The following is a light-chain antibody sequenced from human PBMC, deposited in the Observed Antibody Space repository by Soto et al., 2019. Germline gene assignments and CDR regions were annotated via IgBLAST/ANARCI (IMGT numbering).Light chain of an antibody. J-gene: IGKJ4*01. CDR3: QQYKNWPPLT. Sequence: EIVMTQSPATLSVSPGETATLSCRASQSVSYNLAWYQHKPGQGPRLLIYGAFTRATGIPARFSGSGSGTECTLTISSLQSEDFAVYDCQQYKNWPPLTFGGGTKVEIK. CDR2: GAF. CDR1: QSVSYN. V-gene: IGKV3-15*01.